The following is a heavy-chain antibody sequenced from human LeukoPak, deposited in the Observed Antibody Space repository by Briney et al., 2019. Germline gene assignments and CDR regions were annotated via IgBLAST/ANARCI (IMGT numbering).Heavy chain of an antibody. CDR3: ARSDIRPGWFDP. V-gene: IGHV1-46*01. J-gene: IGHJ5*02. CDR1: GYLFITYY. D-gene: IGHD2-15*01. CDR2: INPRGGST. Sequence: ASVKVSCKASGYLFITYYMHWVRQDPGQGLEWMGIINPRGGSTSYAQKFQGRVTMTRDTSTSTVYMELSSLRSEDTAVYYCARSDIRPGWFDPWGQGTLVTVSS.